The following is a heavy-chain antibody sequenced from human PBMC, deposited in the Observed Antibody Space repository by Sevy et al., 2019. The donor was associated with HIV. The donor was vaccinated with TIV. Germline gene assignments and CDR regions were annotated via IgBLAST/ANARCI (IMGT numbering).Heavy chain of an antibody. Sequence: GSLRLSCAASGFIFSSYVMSWVRQAPGKGLEWVSSISGSGGYTYYADSVNGRFTISRDNSNNMLYLQMNSLRAEDTAIYYCEAITTAGRDYWGQGTLVTVSS. D-gene: IGHD1-1*01. CDR2: ISGSGGYT. CDR3: EAITTAGRDY. V-gene: IGHV3-23*01. J-gene: IGHJ4*02. CDR1: GFIFSSYV.